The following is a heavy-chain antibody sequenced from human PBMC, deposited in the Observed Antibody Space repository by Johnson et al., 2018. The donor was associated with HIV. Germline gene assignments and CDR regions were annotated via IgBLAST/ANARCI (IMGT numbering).Heavy chain of an antibody. J-gene: IGHJ3*02. CDR3: ARPIARGASDI. Sequence: VQLVESGGGLVQPGGSLRLSCAASGFTFSTNWMNWVRQAQGKGLQWVANIKEDGSEKYYVDSVRGRFTISRDNAKNLLYLQMNSLRAEDTAIYYCARPIARGASDIWGQGTMVTVSS. CDR2: IKEDGSEK. D-gene: IGHD3-10*01. V-gene: IGHV3-7*05. CDR1: GFTFSTNW.